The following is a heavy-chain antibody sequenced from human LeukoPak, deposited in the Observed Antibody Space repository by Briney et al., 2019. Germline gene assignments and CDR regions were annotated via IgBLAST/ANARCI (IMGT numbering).Heavy chain of an antibody. Sequence: SVKVSCKASGGTFSSYAISWVRQAPGQGLEWMGGIIPIFGTANYAQKFQGRVTITADESTSTAYMELSSLRSEDTAVYYCARALAGSSSSGGAFDIWGQGTMVTVSS. D-gene: IGHD6-6*01. CDR3: ARALAGSSSSGGAFDI. V-gene: IGHV1-69*01. J-gene: IGHJ3*02. CDR1: GGTFSSYA. CDR2: IIPIFGTA.